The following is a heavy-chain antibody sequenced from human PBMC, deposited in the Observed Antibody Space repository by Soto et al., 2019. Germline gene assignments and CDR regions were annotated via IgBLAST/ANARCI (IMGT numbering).Heavy chain of an antibody. J-gene: IGHJ4*02. CDR1: GFTFSTYD. V-gene: IGHV3-23*01. D-gene: IGHD2-15*01. CDR3: AKDRGGGGYPLFDS. Sequence: EVQLLESGGDLAQPGGSLRLACVASGFTFSTYDMSWVRQAPGKGLEWVSTFRGSGGTSYYADSVKGRFTISRDDSKNTLFLQMNSLGAEDTAVYYCAKDRGGGGYPLFDSWGQGTLVTASS. CDR2: FRGSGGTS.